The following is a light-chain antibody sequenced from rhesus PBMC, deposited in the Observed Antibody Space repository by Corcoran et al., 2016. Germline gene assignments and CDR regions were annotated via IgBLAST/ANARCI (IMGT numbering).Light chain of an antibody. Sequence: DIQMTQSPSSLSASVGDRVTITCRASQGINHYLSWYQQKPGKAPKPLIYYASRLETGAPSRISGRGAGTDYTLTISSLQPEDIATYYCQQYNNSPFTFGPGTKLDIK. CDR2: YAS. CDR3: QQYNNSPFT. J-gene: IGKJ3*01. V-gene: IGKV1-66*01. CDR1: QGINHY.